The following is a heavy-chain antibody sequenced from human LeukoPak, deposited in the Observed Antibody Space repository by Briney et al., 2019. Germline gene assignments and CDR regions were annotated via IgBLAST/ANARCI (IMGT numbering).Heavy chain of an antibody. V-gene: IGHV1-69*05. D-gene: IGHD1-1*01. J-gene: IGHJ4*02. CDR3: ATYMLRDNWNVHTFDS. CDR1: GGTFITYT. Sequence: RASVTVSCKASGGTFITYTINWVRQAPGQGLEWMGGIIPIFGTANYAQKFQGRITITTDDSTSTAYMELSSLRSEDTAVYYCATYMLRDNWNVHTFDSWGQGTLVTVSS. CDR2: IIPIFGTA.